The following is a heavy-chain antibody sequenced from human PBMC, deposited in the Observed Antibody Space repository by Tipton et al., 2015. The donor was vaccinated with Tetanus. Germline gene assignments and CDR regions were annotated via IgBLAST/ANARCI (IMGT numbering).Heavy chain of an antibody. CDR2: VHYSGST. CDR3: ARIGWLQQNKPAFDI. D-gene: IGHD6-19*01. J-gene: IGHJ3*02. Sequence: TLSLTCTVSGGSISSYYWTWIRQPPGRGLEWNGYVHYSGSTNYSPSLRSRVTLSVDTSKNQFSLKLSSVTAADTAVYYCARIGWLQQNKPAFDIWGQGTVVTVPS. V-gene: IGHV4-59*01. CDR1: GGSISSYY.